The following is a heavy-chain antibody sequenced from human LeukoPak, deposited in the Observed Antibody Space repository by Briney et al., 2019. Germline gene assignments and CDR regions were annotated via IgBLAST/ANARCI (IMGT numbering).Heavy chain of an antibody. CDR3: ARGERWLRLGGGMDV. J-gene: IGHJ6*02. CDR1: GGSFSGYY. CDR2: INRSGST. D-gene: IGHD5-12*01. Sequence: SETLSLTCAVYGGSFSGYYWSWIRQPPGKGLEWIGEINRSGSTNYNPSLKSRVTISVDTSKNQFSLKLSSVTAADTAVYYCARGERWLRLGGGMDVWGQGTTVTVSS. V-gene: IGHV4-34*01.